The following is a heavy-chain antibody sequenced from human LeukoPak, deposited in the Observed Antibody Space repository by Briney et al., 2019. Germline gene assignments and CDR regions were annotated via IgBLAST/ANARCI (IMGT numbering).Heavy chain of an antibody. V-gene: IGHV3-20*04. CDR2: INWNGGST. CDR3: ASVTTVTTKSQTDY. J-gene: IGHJ4*02. D-gene: IGHD4-17*01. CDR1: GFTFDDYG. Sequence: PGGSLRLSCTASGFTFDDYGMSWVRQAPGKGLEWVSGINWNGGSTGYADSVKGRFTTSRDNAKNSLYLQMNSLRAEDTALYYCASVTTVTTKSQTDYWGQGTLVTVSS.